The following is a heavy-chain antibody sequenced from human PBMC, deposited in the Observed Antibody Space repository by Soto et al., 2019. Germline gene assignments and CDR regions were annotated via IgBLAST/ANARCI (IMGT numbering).Heavy chain of an antibody. J-gene: IGHJ4*02. CDR3: ARGETQQQRDY. CDR1: GYSISSNNW. CDR2: IYHSGST. Sequence: SETLSLTCAVSGYSISSNNWWSWIRQPPGKGLQWIGEIYHSGSTKYNPSLKSRVIISVDKSKNQFSLKLSSVTDADTAVYYCARGETQQQRDYWGQGTLVTVS. V-gene: IGHV4-4*02. D-gene: IGHD6-13*01.